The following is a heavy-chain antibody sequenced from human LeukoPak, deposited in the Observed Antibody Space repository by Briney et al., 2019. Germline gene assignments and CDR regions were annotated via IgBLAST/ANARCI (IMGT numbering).Heavy chain of an antibody. CDR3: ARSTTGTVDY. CDR1: GHSISSGYY. D-gene: IGHD2-2*01. V-gene: IGHV4-38-2*02. Sequence: SETLSLTCTVSGHSISSGYYWGWIRQPPGKGLEWIGSIYHSGSTYYNPSLKSRVTISVDTSKNQFSLKLSSVTAADTAVYYCARSTTGTVDYWGQGTLVTVSS. J-gene: IGHJ4*02. CDR2: IYHSGST.